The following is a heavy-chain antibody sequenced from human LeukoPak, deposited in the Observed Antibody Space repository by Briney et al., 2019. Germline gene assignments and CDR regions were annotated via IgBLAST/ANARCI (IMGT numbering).Heavy chain of an antibody. CDR3: ARVRWVVPAVPTPYYYYYYMDV. Sequence: SETLSLTCTVSGGSIGSGGYYWSWIRQHPGKGLEWIGYIYYSGSTYYNPSLKSRVTISVDTSKNQFSLKLSSVTAADTAVYYCARVRWVVPAVPTPYYYYYYMDVWGKGTTVTVSS. CDR2: IYYSGST. J-gene: IGHJ6*03. D-gene: IGHD2-2*01. CDR1: GGSIGSGGYY. V-gene: IGHV4-31*03.